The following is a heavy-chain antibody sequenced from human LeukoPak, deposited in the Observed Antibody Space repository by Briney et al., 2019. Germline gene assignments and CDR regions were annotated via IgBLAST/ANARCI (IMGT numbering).Heavy chain of an antibody. D-gene: IGHD2-8*01. CDR2: ISGSGETI. Sequence: PGGSLRLSCAASGFTFSSSAMAWVRLAPGKGLEWVSSISGSGETIHYADSVKGCFPISRDNSKGTLSLQMNSLRAEDTAIYYCAKVVVSGNGDYFDFWGQGTLVTVAS. V-gene: IGHV3-23*01. J-gene: IGHJ4*02. CDR3: AKVVVSGNGDYFDF. CDR1: GFTFSSSA.